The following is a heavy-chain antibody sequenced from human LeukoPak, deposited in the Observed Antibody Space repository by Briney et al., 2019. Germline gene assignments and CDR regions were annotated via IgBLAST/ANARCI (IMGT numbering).Heavy chain of an antibody. D-gene: IGHD6-13*01. V-gene: IGHV1-18*01. CDR1: GYTFTSYG. CDR3: ARDPGYVSSSSWYYYYYYYMDV. Sequence: GASVKVSCKASGYTFTSYGISWGRQAPGQGLEWMGWISTYNGNTNYAQKLQGRVTMTTDTSTSTAYMELRSLRSDDTAMYYCARDPGYVSSSSWYYYYYYYMDVWGKGTTVTVSS. J-gene: IGHJ6*03. CDR2: ISTYNGNT.